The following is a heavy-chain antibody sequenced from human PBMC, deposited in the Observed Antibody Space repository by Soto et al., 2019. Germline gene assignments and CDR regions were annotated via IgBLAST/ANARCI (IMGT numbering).Heavy chain of an antibody. CDR1: GFIFSSYG. CDR2: ISYEGSHT. D-gene: IGHD2-15*01. J-gene: IGHJ4*02. CDR3: AKEVHCGGGSFSWSEGFEY. Sequence: QVQLLESGGGVVQPGRSLRLSCAASGFIFSSYGMHWVRQAPGKGLEWVAVISYEGSHTYYADSVKGRFTITRDNSKNTMDLLMNRLRPEDPAVDYCAKEVHCGGGSFSWSEGFEYWGQGTLLTVSS. V-gene: IGHV3-30*18.